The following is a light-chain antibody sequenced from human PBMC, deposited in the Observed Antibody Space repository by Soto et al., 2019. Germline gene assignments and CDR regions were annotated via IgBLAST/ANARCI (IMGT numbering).Light chain of an antibody. Sequence: QSALTQPASVFGSPGQSITFSCTGTSSDVGGYNFVSWYQQHPGKAPKLMIYEVSNRPSGVSNRFSGSKSGNTASLTISGLQAEDEADYSCSSYTSSSTYVFGTGTKLTVL. CDR3: SSYTSSSTYV. J-gene: IGLJ1*01. V-gene: IGLV2-14*01. CDR1: SSDVGGYNF. CDR2: EVS.